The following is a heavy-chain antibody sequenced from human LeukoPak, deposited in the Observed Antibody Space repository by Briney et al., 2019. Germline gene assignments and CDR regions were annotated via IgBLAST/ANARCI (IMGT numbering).Heavy chain of an antibody. CDR1: GGSISSYY. D-gene: IGHD3-10*01. CDR2: IYYAGST. V-gene: IGHV4-59*01. J-gene: IGHJ3*02. CDR3: ARGGSGDAFDI. Sequence: PSETLSLTCGVSGGSISSYYWAWIRQAPGKGLEWIGYIYYAGSTNYNPSLKSRVTMSVDMSRNQFSLRMTSVTAADTAVYYCARGGSGDAFDIWGQGTMVTVSS.